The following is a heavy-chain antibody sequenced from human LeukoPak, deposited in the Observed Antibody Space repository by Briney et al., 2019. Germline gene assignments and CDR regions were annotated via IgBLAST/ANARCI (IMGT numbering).Heavy chain of an antibody. Sequence: PGGSLRLSCAASGFTFSSYAMSWVRQAPGRGLEWVSAISGSGGSTYYADSVKGRFTISRDNSKNTLYLQMNSLRAEDTAVYYCAKQLWWLVPGPLFDYWGQGTLVTVSS. D-gene: IGHD6-19*01. CDR1: GFTFSSYA. J-gene: IGHJ4*02. V-gene: IGHV3-23*01. CDR3: AKQLWWLVPGPLFDY. CDR2: ISGSGGST.